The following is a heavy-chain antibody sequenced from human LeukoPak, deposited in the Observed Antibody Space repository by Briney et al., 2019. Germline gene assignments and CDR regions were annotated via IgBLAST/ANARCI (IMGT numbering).Heavy chain of an antibody. D-gene: IGHD2-21*02. CDR2: ISGSGGST. V-gene: IGHV3-23*01. CDR3: AKDGAYCGGDCLDNWFDP. CDR1: GFTFSSYA. Sequence: GGSLRLSCAASGFTFSSYAMSWVRQAPGKGLEWVSAISGSGGSTYYADSVKGRFTISRDNSKNTLYLQMNSLRAEDTAVYYCAKDGAYCGGDCLDNWFDPWGQGTLVTVSS. J-gene: IGHJ5*02.